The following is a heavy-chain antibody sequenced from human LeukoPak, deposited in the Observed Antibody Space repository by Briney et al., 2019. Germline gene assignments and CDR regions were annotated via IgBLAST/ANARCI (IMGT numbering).Heavy chain of an antibody. CDR1: GFTFSSYA. D-gene: IGHD3-10*01. Sequence: GGSLRLSCAASGFTFSSYAMGWVRQAPGKGLEWVSAISGSGGSTYYADSVKGRFTISRDNSKNTLYLQMNSLRAEDTAVYYCAKGREVGELWYSGPPFNYWGQGTLVTVSS. CDR2: ISGSGGST. V-gene: IGHV3-23*01. J-gene: IGHJ4*02. CDR3: AKGREVGELWYSGPPFNY.